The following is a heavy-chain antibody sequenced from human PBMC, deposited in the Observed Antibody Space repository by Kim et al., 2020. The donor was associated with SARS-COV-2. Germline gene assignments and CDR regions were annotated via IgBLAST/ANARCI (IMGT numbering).Heavy chain of an antibody. J-gene: IGHJ4*02. CDR2: ITGDGNNK. CDR1: GFTLSTSG. CDR3: AREILRGSSNY. D-gene: IGHD6-6*01. Sequence: GGSLRLSCAASGFTLSTSGMHWVRQAPGKGLEWVAGITGDGNNKYYTDSVKGRFTISRDISKNTMYLQMNSLRAEDTAVYYCAREILRGSSNYWGQGTLVTVSS. V-gene: IGHV3-30*03.